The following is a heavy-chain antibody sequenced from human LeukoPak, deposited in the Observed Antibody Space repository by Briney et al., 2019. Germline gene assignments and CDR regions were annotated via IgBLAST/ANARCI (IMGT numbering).Heavy chain of an antibody. J-gene: IGHJ5*02. D-gene: IGHD2-15*01. Sequence: GGSLRLSCAASGFTFSNYWIHWVRQAAGKGLVWVSRINTDASSTTYASSVKGRFTISRDNARNTVFLQMNSLRAEDTAVYYCARDLGYCSVGRCFGGWFDPWGQGTLVTVSS. CDR3: ARDLGYCSVGRCFGGWFDP. CDR1: GFTFSNYW. V-gene: IGHV3-74*01. CDR2: INTDASST.